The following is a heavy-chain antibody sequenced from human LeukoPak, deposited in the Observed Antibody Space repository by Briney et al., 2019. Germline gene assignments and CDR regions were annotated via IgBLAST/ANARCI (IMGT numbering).Heavy chain of an antibody. D-gene: IGHD6-13*01. CDR3: ARIGPGTYSSSWYFDY. V-gene: IGHV1-18*01. Sequence: ASVKVSCKSSGYTFSNYGINWVRQAPGQGLEWMGWISAYNDNTNYAQEFQGRVTMTTDTSTSTAYMELRSLRSDDTAVYYCARIGPGTYSSSWYFDYWGQGTLVTVSS. CDR2: ISAYNDNT. CDR1: GYTFSNYG. J-gene: IGHJ4*02.